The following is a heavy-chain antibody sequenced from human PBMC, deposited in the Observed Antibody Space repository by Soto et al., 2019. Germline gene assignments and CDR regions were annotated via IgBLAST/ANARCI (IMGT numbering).Heavy chain of an antibody. D-gene: IGHD4-17*01. CDR2: IYHSGST. Sequence: SETLSLTCAVSGGSISSGGYSWSWIRQPPGKGLEWIGYIYHSGSTYYNPSLKSRVTISVDRSKNQFSLKLSSVTAADTAVYYCASRYGDCGTFDFWGQATLVTVSS. CDR1: GGSISSGGYS. CDR3: ASRYGDCGTFDF. J-gene: IGHJ4*02. V-gene: IGHV4-30-2*01.